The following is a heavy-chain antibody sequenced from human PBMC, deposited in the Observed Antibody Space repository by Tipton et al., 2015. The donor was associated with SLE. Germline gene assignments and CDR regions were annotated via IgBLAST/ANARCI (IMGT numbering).Heavy chain of an antibody. CDR2: IYYSGST. D-gene: IGHD6-19*01. CDR3: ARDPAVAGTTYYYYGMDV. Sequence: TLSLTCTVSGGSISSHYWSWIRQPPGKGLEWIGYIYYSGSTNYNPSLKSRVTISVDTSKNQFSLKLSSVTAADTAVYYCARDPAVAGTTYYYYGMDVWGQGTTVTVSS. J-gene: IGHJ6*02. CDR1: GGSISSHY. V-gene: IGHV4-59*11.